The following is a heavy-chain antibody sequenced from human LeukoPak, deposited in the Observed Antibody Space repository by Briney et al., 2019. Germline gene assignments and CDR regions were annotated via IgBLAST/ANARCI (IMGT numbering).Heavy chain of an antibody. D-gene: IGHD2-2*01. Sequence: GGSLRLSCTASGFTFGDYAMSWVRQAPGKGLEWVGYIRSRAYGGAAEYAASVKGRFTITRDDSKSIAYLQMSNLNTEDTAVYYCAATSGFDYWGQGTLVTVSS. CDR2: IRSRAYGGAA. CDR1: GFTFGDYA. J-gene: IGHJ4*02. CDR3: AATSGFDY. V-gene: IGHV3-49*04.